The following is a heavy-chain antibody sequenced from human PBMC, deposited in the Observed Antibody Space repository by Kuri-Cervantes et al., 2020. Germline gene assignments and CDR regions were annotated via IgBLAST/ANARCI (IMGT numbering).Heavy chain of an antibody. CDR3: ARYCTNGVCQLEYYYGMDV. CDR2: ISHTSSTI. V-gene: IGHV3-48*01. J-gene: IGHJ6*02. Sequence: GESLKISCAASGFIFSRISMNWVRQAPGKGLEWVSYISHTSSTIYYADSVKGRFTISRDNSKNTLYLQMNSLRAEDTAVYYCARYCTNGVCQLEYYYGMDVRGQGTTVTVSS. D-gene: IGHD2-8*01. CDR1: GFIFSRIS.